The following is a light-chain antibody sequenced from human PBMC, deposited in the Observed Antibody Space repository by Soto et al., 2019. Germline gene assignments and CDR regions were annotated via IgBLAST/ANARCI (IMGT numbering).Light chain of an antibody. CDR3: QQYASLPFT. Sequence: EIVLTQSPGTLSLSPGEGATLACRASQSVYNNFLAWYQQKPGQAPRLLIYGASSRATGIPDRFSGSGSGTDFTLTISRLEPEDFAVFYCQQYASLPFTFGGGSKVQIK. J-gene: IGKJ4*01. CDR1: QSVYNNF. V-gene: IGKV3-20*01. CDR2: GAS.